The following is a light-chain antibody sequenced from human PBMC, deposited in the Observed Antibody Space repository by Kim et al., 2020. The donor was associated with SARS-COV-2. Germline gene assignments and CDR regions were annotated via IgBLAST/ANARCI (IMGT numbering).Light chain of an antibody. Sequence: EIVLTQSPATLSLSPGETATLSCRASQYIGDWLAWYQQRPGQAPRLLICDASNRAPGIPARVSGSGSGTDFTLTIRSLEPEDLGVYYCQQRRDWPLTFGGGTKVEI. CDR3: QQRRDWPLT. V-gene: IGKV3-11*01. J-gene: IGKJ4*01. CDR1: QYIGDW. CDR2: DAS.